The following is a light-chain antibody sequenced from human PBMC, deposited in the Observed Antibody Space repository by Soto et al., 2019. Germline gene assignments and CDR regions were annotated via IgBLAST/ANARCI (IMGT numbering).Light chain of an antibody. CDR3: QSFDAGLSRVV. CDR2: GNN. Sequence: QSVLTQPPSMSGAPGQRVSISCTGSSSNIGAGFDVHWYQQLPGTAPKLLIYGNNNRPSGVPDRFSGSKSDTSASLAITGLQAEDEADYYCQSFDAGLSRVVFGGGTKVTVL. J-gene: IGLJ3*02. CDR1: SSNIGAGFD. V-gene: IGLV1-40*01.